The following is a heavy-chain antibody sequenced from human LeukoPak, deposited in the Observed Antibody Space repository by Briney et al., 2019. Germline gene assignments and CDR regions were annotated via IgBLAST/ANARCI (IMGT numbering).Heavy chain of an antibody. CDR2: ISANGANT. V-gene: IGHV3-23*01. D-gene: IGHD3-22*01. J-gene: IGHJ4*02. CDR1: ELALGSYA. Sequence: GGSLRLSCAASELALGSYAMSWVRQAPGKGLEWVSGISANGANTHYAESVRGRFIISRDNSKNTLYLQMNSLRAGDTALYFCAKYNNPDSTGPFHWDQGTLVTVSS. CDR3: AKYNNPDSTGPFH.